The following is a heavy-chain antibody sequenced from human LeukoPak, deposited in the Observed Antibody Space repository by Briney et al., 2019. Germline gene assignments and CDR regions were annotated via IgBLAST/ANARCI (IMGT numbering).Heavy chain of an antibody. CDR3: AKDSAYSGGPFAGGFDH. CDR2: ISGGGGST. D-gene: IGHD5-18*01. J-gene: IGHJ4*02. CDR1: GFTFNSYA. Sequence: GGSLRLSCAASGFTFNSYAMSWVRQAPGKGLEWVSIISGGGGSTSYADSVKGRFTISRDNSKNTLYLQMNSLRTEDTAVYYCAKDSAYSGGPFAGGFDHWGQGTLVTVSA. V-gene: IGHV3-23*01.